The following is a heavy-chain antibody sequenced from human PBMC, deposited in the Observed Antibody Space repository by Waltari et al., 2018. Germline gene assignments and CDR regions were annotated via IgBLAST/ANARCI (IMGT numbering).Heavy chain of an antibody. D-gene: IGHD3-10*01. CDR2: INRYSGAT. CDR1: GYTFTAYY. V-gene: IGHV1-2*02. Sequence: QVQLVQSGAEVKKPGASVKVSCMASGYTFTAYYVHWVRQAPGQGLEWMGWINRYSGATNAEQKFQGRVTMTRDTSVSTAYMELRSLRSDDTAVYYCARDREASMASFYYYGLDVWGLGTTVIVSS. CDR3: ARDREASMASFYYYGLDV. J-gene: IGHJ6*02.